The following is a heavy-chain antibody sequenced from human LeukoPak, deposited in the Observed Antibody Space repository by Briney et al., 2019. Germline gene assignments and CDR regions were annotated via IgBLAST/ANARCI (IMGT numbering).Heavy chain of an antibody. D-gene: IGHD6-13*01. CDR1: GYTFTGYY. J-gene: IGHJ5*02. V-gene: IGHV1-2*02. CDR2: INPNSGGT. CDR3: ARSHVGSSWYDWFDP. Sequence: ASVTVSCKASGYTFTGYYMHWVRQAPGQGLEWMGWINPNSGGTNYAQKFQGRVTITRDTSISTAYMELSRLRSDDTAVYYCARSHVGSSWYDWFDPWGQGTLVTVSS.